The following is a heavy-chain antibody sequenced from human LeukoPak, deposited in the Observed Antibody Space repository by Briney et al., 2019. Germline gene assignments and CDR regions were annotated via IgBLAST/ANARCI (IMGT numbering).Heavy chain of an antibody. J-gene: IGHJ4*02. CDR1: GYTLTELS. CDR2: LDPEDGET. CDR3: ATLYNWNFRSFDY. Sequence: ASVKVSCKVSGYTLTELSMHWVRQAPGKGLEWMGGLDPEDGETIYAQKFQGRVTMTEDTSTDTAYMELSSLRSEDTAVYYCATLYNWNFRSFDYWGQGTLVTVSS. D-gene: IGHD1-7*01. V-gene: IGHV1-24*01.